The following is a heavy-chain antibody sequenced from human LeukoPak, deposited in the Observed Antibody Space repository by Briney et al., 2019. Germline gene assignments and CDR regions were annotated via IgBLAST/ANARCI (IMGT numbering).Heavy chain of an antibody. J-gene: IGHJ4*02. CDR1: GFTFSNYW. Sequence: GGSLRLSCAASGFTFSNYWMHWVCQGPGKGLVWVSRINTDGSSPSYADSVKGRFTISRDNAKNTLFLQMNSLRAEDTAVYYCARSREPGRDGDYWGQGTLVTVSS. CDR3: ARSREPGRDGDY. D-gene: IGHD5-24*01. CDR2: INTDGSSP. V-gene: IGHV3-74*01.